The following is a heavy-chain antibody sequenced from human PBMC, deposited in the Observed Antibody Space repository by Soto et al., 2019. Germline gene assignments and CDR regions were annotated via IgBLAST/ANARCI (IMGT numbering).Heavy chain of an antibody. CDR2: IYSGGST. Sequence: EVQLVESGGGLVQPGGSLRLSCAASGFTVSSNYMSWVRQAPGKGLEWVSVIYSGGSTYYADSVKGRFTISRHNSKNTLYLQMNSLRAEDTAVYYCARAQIMITFGGVMVPGTIDYWGQGTLVTVSS. CDR1: GFTVSSNY. V-gene: IGHV3-53*04. J-gene: IGHJ4*02. CDR3: ARAQIMITFGGVMVPGTIDY. D-gene: IGHD3-16*02.